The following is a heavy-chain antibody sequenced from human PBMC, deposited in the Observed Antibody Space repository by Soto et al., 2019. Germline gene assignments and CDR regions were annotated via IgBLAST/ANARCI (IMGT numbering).Heavy chain of an antibody. V-gene: IGHV5-51*01. CDR2: IYPGDSDT. Sequence: PGESLKISCKGSGYSFTSYWIGWVRQMPGKGLEWMGIIYPGDSDTRYSPPFQGQVTISADKSISTAYLQWSSLKASDTAMYYCARRGQLGLGYYGMDVWGQGTTVTVSS. CDR3: ARRGQLGLGYYGMDV. D-gene: IGHD6-13*01. J-gene: IGHJ6*02. CDR1: GYSFTSYW.